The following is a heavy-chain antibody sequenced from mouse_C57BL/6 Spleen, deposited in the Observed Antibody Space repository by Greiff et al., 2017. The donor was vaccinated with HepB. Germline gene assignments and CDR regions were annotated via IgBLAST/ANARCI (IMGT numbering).Heavy chain of an antibody. V-gene: IGHV1-50*01. D-gene: IGHD2-2*01. CDR1: GYTFTSYW. J-gene: IGHJ2*01. Sequence: QVQLQQPGAELVKPGASVKLSCKASGYTFTSYWMQWVKQRPGQGLEWIGEIDPSDSYTNYNQKFKGKATLTVDTSSSTAYMQLSSLTSEDSAVYYGARRGYGYHFDYWGQGTTLTVSS. CDR2: IDPSDSYT. CDR3: ARRGYGYHFDY.